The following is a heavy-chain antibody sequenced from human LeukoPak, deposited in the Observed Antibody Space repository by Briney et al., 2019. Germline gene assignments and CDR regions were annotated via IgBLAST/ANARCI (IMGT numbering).Heavy chain of an antibody. CDR3: ARASSQGEWFGELLKLSYYYYYMDV. Sequence: ASVKVSCKASGYTFTGYYMHWVRQAPGQGLEWMGWINPNSGGTNYAQKFQGWVTMTRDTSISTAYMELSRLRSDDTAVYYCARASSQGEWFGELLKLSYYYYYMDVWGKGTTVTVSS. D-gene: IGHD3-10*01. V-gene: IGHV1-2*04. J-gene: IGHJ6*03. CDR1: GYTFTGYY. CDR2: INPNSGGT.